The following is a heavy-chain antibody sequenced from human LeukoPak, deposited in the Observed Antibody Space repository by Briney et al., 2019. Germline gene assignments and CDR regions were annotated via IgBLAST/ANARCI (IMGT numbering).Heavy chain of an antibody. V-gene: IGHV3-23*01. Sequence: PGGSLRLSCAASGLTFSSYEMNWVRQAPGKGLEWVSAISGSGGSTYYADSVTGRFTNSRDNSKNTLYLQMNRLRAEDTAVYYGANGEGPEVYYYGSGSPFVGMDVWGQGTTVTVSS. CDR3: ANGEGPEVYYYGSGSPFVGMDV. CDR2: ISGSGGST. J-gene: IGHJ6*02. D-gene: IGHD3-10*01. CDR1: GLTFSSYE.